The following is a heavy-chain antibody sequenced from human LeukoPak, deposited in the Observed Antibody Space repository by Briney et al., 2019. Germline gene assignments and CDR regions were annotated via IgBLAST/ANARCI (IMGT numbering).Heavy chain of an antibody. V-gene: IGHV4-61*02. J-gene: IGHJ4*02. CDR2: IYTSGST. D-gene: IGHD1-26*01. CDR1: GGSISSGSYY. Sequence: PSETLSLTCTVSGGSISSGSYYWSWIRQPAGKGLEWIGRIYTSGSTNYNPSLKSRVTISVDTSKNQFSLKLSSVTAADTAVYYCARDRWYSGSHFDYWGQGTLVTVSS. CDR3: ARDRWYSGSHFDY.